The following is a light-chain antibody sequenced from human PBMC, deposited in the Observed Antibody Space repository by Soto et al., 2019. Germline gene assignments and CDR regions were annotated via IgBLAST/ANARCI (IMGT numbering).Light chain of an antibody. CDR1: QGLLHSNGHTY. J-gene: IGKJ4*01. Sequence: DIVMTQSPLSLPVTPGEPASISCRSSQGLLHSNGHTYLDWYLQKPGQSPQLLIYLVSNRASGVPDRFSGSGSGTDFTLQISRVEAEDVGVYYCMQALQTPLTFGGGTKVEIK. CDR3: MQALQTPLT. V-gene: IGKV2-28*01. CDR2: LVS.